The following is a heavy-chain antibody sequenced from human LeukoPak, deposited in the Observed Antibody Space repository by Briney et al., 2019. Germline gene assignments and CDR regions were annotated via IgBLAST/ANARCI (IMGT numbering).Heavy chain of an antibody. CDR1: GFTFSSHW. J-gene: IGHJ4*02. CDR3: ARGPNYGSRTDYLDY. V-gene: IGHV3-7*03. CDR2: IKQGGGER. D-gene: IGHD4-17*01. Sequence: GGSLRLSCAASGFTFSSHWMNWVRQAPGKGLEWLANIKQGGGERNYVDSVKGRFTVSRDDAKSSLYLQMNSLRAEDTAIYYCARGPNYGSRTDYLDYWGQGTLVTVSS.